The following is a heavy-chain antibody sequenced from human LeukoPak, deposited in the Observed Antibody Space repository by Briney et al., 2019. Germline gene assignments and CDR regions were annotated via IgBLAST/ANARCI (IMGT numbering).Heavy chain of an antibody. CDR3: ASSAGYSSGWYGLDYYYYGMDV. J-gene: IGHJ6*02. Sequence: PSETLSLTCAVYGGSFSGYYWSWIRQPPGKGLEWIGEINHSGSTNYNPSLKSRVTISVDTSKNQFSLKLSSATAADTAVYYCASSAGYSSGWYGLDYYYYGMDVWGQGTTVTVSS. V-gene: IGHV4-34*01. CDR1: GGSFSGYY. D-gene: IGHD6-19*01. CDR2: INHSGST.